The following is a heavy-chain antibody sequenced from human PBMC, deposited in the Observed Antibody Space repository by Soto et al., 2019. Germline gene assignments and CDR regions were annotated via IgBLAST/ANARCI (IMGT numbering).Heavy chain of an antibody. Sequence: GGSLRLSCADSGLTFSSYWMSWVRQAPGKGLEWVANIKEDGSEKYYVDSVRGRFTISRDNAKNSLYLQMNSLRAEDTAVYYCARERGRRHSDYWGQGTLVTVSS. CDR3: ARERGRRHSDY. D-gene: IGHD1-1*01. V-gene: IGHV3-7*01. CDR1: GLTFSSYW. J-gene: IGHJ4*02. CDR2: IKEDGSEK.